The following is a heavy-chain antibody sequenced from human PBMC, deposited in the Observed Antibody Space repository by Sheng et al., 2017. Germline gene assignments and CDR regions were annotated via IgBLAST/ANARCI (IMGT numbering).Heavy chain of an antibody. CDR2: INHSGST. J-gene: IGHJ3*02. CDR3: ARMYNSGSYYDDAFDI. Sequence: QVQLQQWGAGLLKPSETLSLTCGVYGGSFSGYYWSWIRQPPGKGLEWIGEINHSGSTNYNPSLKSRVTISVDTSKNQFSLKLSSVTAADTAVYYCARMYNSGSYYDDAFDIWGQGTMVTSL. D-gene: IGHD1-26*01. CDR1: GGSFSGYY. V-gene: IGHV4-34*01.